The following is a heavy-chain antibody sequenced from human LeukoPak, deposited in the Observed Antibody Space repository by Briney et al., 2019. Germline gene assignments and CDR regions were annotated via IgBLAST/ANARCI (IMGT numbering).Heavy chain of an antibody. CDR2: ISSSGSTI. J-gene: IGHJ6*04. CDR1: GFTFSSYE. Sequence: TGGSPRLSCAASGFTFSSYEMNWVRQAPGKGLEWVSYISSSGSTIYYADSVKGRFTISRDNAKNSLYLQMNSLRAEDTAVYYCARVSRVYYGMDVWGKGTTVTVSS. D-gene: IGHD2-2*01. V-gene: IGHV3-48*03. CDR3: ARVSRVYYGMDV.